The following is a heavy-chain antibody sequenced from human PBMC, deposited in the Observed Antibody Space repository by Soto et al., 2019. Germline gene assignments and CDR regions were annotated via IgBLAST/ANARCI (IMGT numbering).Heavy chain of an antibody. Sequence: EVQLLESGGGLVQPGGSLRLSCAASGFTFSSYAMSWVRQAPGKGLEWVSAISGSGGSTYYADSVKGRFPISTDNSKNTLYLQMNSLRAEDTAVYYCAKCDDVWSGTFDYWGQGTLVTVSS. J-gene: IGHJ4*02. CDR1: GFTFSSYA. CDR2: ISGSGGST. CDR3: AKCDDVWSGTFDY. D-gene: IGHD3-3*01. V-gene: IGHV3-23*01.